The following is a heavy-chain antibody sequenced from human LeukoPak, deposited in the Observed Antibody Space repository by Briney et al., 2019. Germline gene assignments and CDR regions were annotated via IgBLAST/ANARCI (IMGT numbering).Heavy chain of an antibody. D-gene: IGHD6-13*01. V-gene: IGHV3-30*18. CDR1: GFTFSSYT. CDR3: AKESYGSSFDY. J-gene: IGHJ4*02. CDR2: ISHDGSVK. Sequence: GGSLRLSCAASGFTFSSYTIHCVRQAPGKGLEWVAVISHDGSVKSYAGSVMGRFTISRDNSQSALFLQMNNLRIEDTAIYYCAKESYGSSFDYWGQGTLVTVSS.